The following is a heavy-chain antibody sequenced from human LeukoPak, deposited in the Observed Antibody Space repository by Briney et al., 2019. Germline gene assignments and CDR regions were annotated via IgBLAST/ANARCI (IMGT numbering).Heavy chain of an antibody. Sequence: ASGPTLVNPTQTLTLTCTFSGFSLSTSGVGVGWIRQPPGKALERLAVIYWDDDKRYSPSLKNRLTITKDTSKTQVVLTMTNMDPVDTATYYCAHRDDMPTGNSFDPWGQGTLVTVSS. J-gene: IGHJ5*02. CDR3: AHRDDMPTGNSFDP. V-gene: IGHV2-5*02. CDR2: IYWDDDK. CDR1: GFSLSTSGVG. D-gene: IGHD2-2*01.